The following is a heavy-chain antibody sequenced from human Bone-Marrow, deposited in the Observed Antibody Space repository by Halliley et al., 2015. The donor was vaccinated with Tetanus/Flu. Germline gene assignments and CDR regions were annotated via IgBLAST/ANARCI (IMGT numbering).Heavy chain of an antibody. CDR3: ARSRHYDSSGSPPSAPHDI. D-gene: IGHD3-22*01. CDR1: GGSITIYY. V-gene: IGHV4-59*01. Sequence: TLSLTCTVSGGSITIYYWSWIRQPPGKGLEWVGFIFYGGYTNYNPSLKSRVGISGDTSKNQLSLKLSSVTAADTALYFCARSRHYDSSGSPPSAPHDIWGQGTLVPVSS. J-gene: IGHJ4*02. CDR2: IFYGGYT.